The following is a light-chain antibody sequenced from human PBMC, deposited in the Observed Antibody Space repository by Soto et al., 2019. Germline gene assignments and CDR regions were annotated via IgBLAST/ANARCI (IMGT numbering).Light chain of an antibody. CDR3: QSYDISLHNYV. CDR1: TSNIGAPYD. Sequence: QSVLTQPPSVSGAPGQRVSISCTGSTSNIGAPYDVHWYQHLPGTAPKLLIHGDNNRPSGVPDRFSGSKSGTSASLAITRLQAEDEADYYCQSYDISLHNYVFGTGTRSPS. V-gene: IGLV1-40*01. J-gene: IGLJ1*01. CDR2: GDN.